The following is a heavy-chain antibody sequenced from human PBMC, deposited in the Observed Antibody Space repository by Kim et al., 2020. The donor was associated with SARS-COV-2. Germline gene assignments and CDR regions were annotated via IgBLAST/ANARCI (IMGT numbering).Heavy chain of an antibody. D-gene: IGHD1-26*01. Sequence: GGSLRLSCAASGFTFDDYTMHWVRQAPGKGLEWVSLISWDGGSTYYADSVKGRFTISRDNSKNSLYLQMNSLRTEETALYYCAKDGGIVGATGWFDPWG. CDR3: AKDGGIVGATGWFDP. J-gene: IGHJ5*02. CDR1: GFTFDDYT. V-gene: IGHV3-43*01. CDR2: ISWDGGST.